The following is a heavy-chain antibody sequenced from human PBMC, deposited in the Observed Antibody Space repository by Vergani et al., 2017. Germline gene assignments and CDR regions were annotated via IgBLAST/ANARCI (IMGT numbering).Heavy chain of an antibody. V-gene: IGHV4-61*02. CDR3: ARDNKQLRPRDFDL. D-gene: IGHD4-23*01. Sequence: QVQLQESGPGLLKPSQTLSLSCIVSVASINIAFYYWHWIRQPTGKGLEWIGRIYVSGITDYNSSLQSRVSMSVDTSKNQFSLTLTSVTAADTAVYYCARDNKQLRPRDFDLWGQGTMVTVSS. CDR1: VASINIAFYY. CDR2: IYVSGIT. J-gene: IGHJ3*01.